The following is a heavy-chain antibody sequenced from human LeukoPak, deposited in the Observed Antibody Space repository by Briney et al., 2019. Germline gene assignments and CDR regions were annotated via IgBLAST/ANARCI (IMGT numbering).Heavy chain of an antibody. CDR3: ASHYYVSYFNY. D-gene: IGHD3-10*02. V-gene: IGHV3-53*01. CDR2: IYSGGST. CDR1: GFTVSSNY. J-gene: IGHJ4*02. Sequence: GGSLRLSCAASGFTVSSNYMSWVRQAPGKGLEWVSVIYSGGSTHYADSVKGRFTISRDNSKNTLYLQMNSLRAEDTAVYYCASHYYVSYFNYWGQGTLVTVSS.